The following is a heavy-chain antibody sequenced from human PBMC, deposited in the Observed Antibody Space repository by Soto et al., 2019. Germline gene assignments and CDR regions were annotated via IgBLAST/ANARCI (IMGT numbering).Heavy chain of an antibody. CDR2: IYYSGST. Sequence: SETLSLTCTVSGGSITSSSYFWGWIRQPPGKELEWIGTIYYSGSTYYNPSLKGRVTISVDTSKNQFSLKLSSVTAADTALYYCASLLVNSSLYYFDYWGQGSRVTVSS. CDR3: ASLLVNSSLYYFDY. CDR1: GGSITSSSYF. V-gene: IGHV4-39*01. D-gene: IGHD6-13*01. J-gene: IGHJ4*02.